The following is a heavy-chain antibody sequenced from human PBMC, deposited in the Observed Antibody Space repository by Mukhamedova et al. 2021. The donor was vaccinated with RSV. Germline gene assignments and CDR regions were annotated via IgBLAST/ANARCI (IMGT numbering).Heavy chain of an antibody. CDR2: GGSNK. CDR3: AKDLEFDGSALFDI. D-gene: IGHD3-9*01. Sequence: GGSNKYYADSVKGRFTISRDNSKNTLYLQMNSLRAEDTAVYYYAKDLEFDGSALFDIWGQGTMVTVSS. V-gene: IGHV3-30*02. J-gene: IGHJ3*02.